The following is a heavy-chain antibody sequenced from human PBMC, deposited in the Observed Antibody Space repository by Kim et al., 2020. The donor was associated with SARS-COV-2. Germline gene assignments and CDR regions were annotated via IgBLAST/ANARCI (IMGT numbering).Heavy chain of an antibody. J-gene: IGHJ4*02. Sequence: NYAQKFQGSVTMTTDPATNTAYLELRSLKSDDAAVYYCASGIIQLRCLDSWGQGTLVTVSS. D-gene: IGHD3-3*01. CDR3: ASGIIQLRCLDS. V-gene: IGHV1-18*01.